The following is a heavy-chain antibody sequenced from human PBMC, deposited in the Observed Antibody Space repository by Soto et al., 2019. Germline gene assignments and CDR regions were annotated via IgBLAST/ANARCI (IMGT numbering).Heavy chain of an antibody. D-gene: IGHD1-1*01. Sequence: ASVKVSCKASGYTFSTHAMHWVRQAPGQSLEWMGWIHGGTGQTKHSHRFQDRVSITRDTSVSTAYMELSSLRSEDTAVYYCARGKGMEENYYYYGLDIWGQGTTVTVSS. CDR1: GYTFSTHA. CDR3: ARGKGMEENYYYYGLDI. V-gene: IGHV1-3*01. J-gene: IGHJ6*02. CDR2: IHGGTGQT.